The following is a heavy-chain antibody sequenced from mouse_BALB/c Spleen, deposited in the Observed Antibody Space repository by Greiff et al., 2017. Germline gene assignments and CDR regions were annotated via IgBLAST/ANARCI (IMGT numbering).Heavy chain of an antibody. CDR2: INPSTGYT. V-gene: IGHV1-7*01. CDR3: ARRGALLWQRFDY. D-gene: IGHD1-1*02. J-gene: IGHJ2*01. Sequence: QVQLQQSGAELAKPGASVKMSCKASGYTFTSYWMHWVKQRPGQGLEWIGYINPSTGYTEYNQKFKDKATLTADKSSSTAYMQLSSLTSEDSAVYYCARRGALLWQRFDYWGQGTTLTVSS. CDR1: GYTFTSYW.